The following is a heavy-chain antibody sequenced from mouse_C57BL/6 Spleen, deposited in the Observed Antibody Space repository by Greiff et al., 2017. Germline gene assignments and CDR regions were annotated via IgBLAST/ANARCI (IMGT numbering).Heavy chain of an antibody. D-gene: IGHD2-1*01. CDR2: IYPGSGST. CDR1: GYTFTSYW. CDR3: ARRNGNYVAWFAY. J-gene: IGHJ3*01. V-gene: IGHV1-55*01. Sequence: QVQLQQPGAELVKPGASVTLSCKASGYTFTSYWITWVKQRPGQGLEWIGDIYPGSGSTNYNEKFQSKATLTVDTSSSTAYMQLSSLTSEDSAVYYCARRNGNYVAWFAYWGQGTLVTVSA.